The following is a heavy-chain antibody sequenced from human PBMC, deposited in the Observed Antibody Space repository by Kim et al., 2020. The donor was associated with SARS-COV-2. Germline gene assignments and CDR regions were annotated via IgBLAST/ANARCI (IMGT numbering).Heavy chain of an antibody. Sequence: NDSPSLKSRVTISVDTSKNQFSLKLSSVTAADTAVYYCAKMATSTVAFDIWGQGTMVTVSS. V-gene: IGHV4-59*01. CDR3: AKMATSTVAFDI. D-gene: IGHD5-12*01. J-gene: IGHJ3*02.